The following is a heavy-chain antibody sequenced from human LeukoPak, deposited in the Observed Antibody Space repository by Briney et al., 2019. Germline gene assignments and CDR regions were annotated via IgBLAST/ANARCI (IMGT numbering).Heavy chain of an antibody. D-gene: IGHD4-23*01. CDR3: ARDGGMVSFDY. CDR2: IYSSGST. V-gene: IGHV4-61*01. CDR1: GGSVSSGSYY. Sequence: SETLSLTCTVSGGSVSSGSYYWSWIRQPPGKGLEWIGYIYSSGSTNYNPSLKSRVTISVDTSKNQSSLKLSSVTAADTAVYYCARDGGMVSFDYWGQGTLVTVSS. J-gene: IGHJ4*02.